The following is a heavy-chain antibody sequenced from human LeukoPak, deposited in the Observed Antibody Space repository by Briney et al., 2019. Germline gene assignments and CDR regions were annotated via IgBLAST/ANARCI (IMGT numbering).Heavy chain of an antibody. D-gene: IGHD7-27*01. Sequence: GGSLRLSCAASGFTFSSYAMSWVRQAPGEGLEWVSAIRGSGGSTYYADSVKGRFTISRDNSKNTLYLQMNSLRAEDTAVYYCAKSAFLGTSLDYLGQGTLVTVSS. J-gene: IGHJ4*02. CDR1: GFTFSSYA. CDR2: IRGSGGST. CDR3: AKSAFLGTSLDY. V-gene: IGHV3-23*01.